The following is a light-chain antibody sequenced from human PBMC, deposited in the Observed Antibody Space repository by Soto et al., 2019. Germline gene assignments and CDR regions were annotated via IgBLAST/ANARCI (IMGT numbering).Light chain of an antibody. CDR1: SSDVGAYNY. J-gene: IGLJ1*01. Sequence: QSVLTQPASVSGSPGQSITISCTGTSSDVGAYNYVSWYQQHPGKAPQLMIYDVSNRPSGVSNRFSGSKSGNTASLTISGLQAEDEADYYCSSYRGSSTYVFGTGTKLTVL. CDR2: DVS. CDR3: SSYRGSSTYV. V-gene: IGLV2-14*01.